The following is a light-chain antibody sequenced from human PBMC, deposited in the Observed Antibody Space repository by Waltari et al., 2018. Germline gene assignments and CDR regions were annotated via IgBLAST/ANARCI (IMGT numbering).Light chain of an antibody. CDR2: GKN. V-gene: IGLV3-19*01. CDR3: SSRDSSASHVL. J-gene: IGLJ2*01. CDR1: SLRTSY. Sequence: SSELTQDPAVSVALGQTVRITCQGASLRTSYASWYQQKSGQAPILVLFGKNKRPSGSPDRFSGYNSESTTSLTITGAQAEDEADYYCSSRDSSASHVLFAGGTKVTVL.